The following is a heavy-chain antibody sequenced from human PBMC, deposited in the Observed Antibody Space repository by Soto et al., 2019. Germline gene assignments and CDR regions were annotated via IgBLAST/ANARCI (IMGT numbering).Heavy chain of an antibody. CDR1: GYTFSNYG. D-gene: IGHD2-2*01. CDR2: ISLYSDGT. Sequence: QVQLVQSGGEVKRPGASVKVSCKTSGYTFSNYGITWVRQAPGQPLEWLGWISLYSDGTNHAQKFQGRVSMTTDTSTTTGYMELRSLRSDDTAVDYCARVVPGAEAWFGPWGQGTLVTVSS. CDR3: ARVVPGAEAWFGP. J-gene: IGHJ5*02. V-gene: IGHV1-18*01.